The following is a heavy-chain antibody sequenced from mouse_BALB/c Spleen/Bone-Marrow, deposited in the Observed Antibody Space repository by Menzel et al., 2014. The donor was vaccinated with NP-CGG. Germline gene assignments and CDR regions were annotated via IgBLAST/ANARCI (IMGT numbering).Heavy chain of an antibody. Sequence: EVQGVESGGDLVKPGGSLKLSCAASGFTFSNYGMSWVRQTPDKRLEWVAAINSDGTYTYYPDSVKGRFTISRDNAKNTLYLQMSSLKSEDTAMYYCTRRGSTMITTGYPMDYWGQGTSVTVSS. D-gene: IGHD2-4*01. CDR2: INSDGTYT. CDR1: GFTFSNYG. CDR3: TRRGSTMITTGYPMDY. V-gene: IGHV5-6*01. J-gene: IGHJ4*01.